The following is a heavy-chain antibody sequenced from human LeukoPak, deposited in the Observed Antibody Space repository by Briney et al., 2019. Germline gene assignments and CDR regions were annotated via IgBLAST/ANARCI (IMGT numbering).Heavy chain of an antibody. CDR1: GFTFSNYA. Sequence: GGSLRLSCAASGFTFSNYAMHWVRQAPGNGLEWVSLISSGGTYEYYADSVKGRFTISRDNSKSTLYLQLNSLRAEDTAVYYCARDSTYYYDSGSSGPHYFDNWGQGTLVTVSS. D-gene: IGHD3-10*01. J-gene: IGHJ4*02. CDR3: ARDSTYYYDSGSSGPHYFDN. V-gene: IGHV3-30*01. CDR2: ISSGGTYE.